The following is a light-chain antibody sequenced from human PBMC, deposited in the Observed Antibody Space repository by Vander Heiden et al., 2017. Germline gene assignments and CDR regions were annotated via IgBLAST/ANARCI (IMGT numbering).Light chain of an antibody. V-gene: IGKV1-39*01. CDR2: GAS. J-gene: IGKJ4*01. CDR1: QSISSH. Sequence: DIQMTQSPSSLSASVGDRVTITCRASQSISSHLNWYQQKPGKAPKLLIYGASSLQTGVPSRFSGSGSGTDFTLSITSLRPEDFATYYCQQSYSAPLSFGGGTNVEI. CDR3: QQSYSAPLS.